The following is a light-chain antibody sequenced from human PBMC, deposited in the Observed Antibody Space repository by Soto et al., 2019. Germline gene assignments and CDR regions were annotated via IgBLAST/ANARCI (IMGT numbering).Light chain of an antibody. V-gene: IGKV3D-20*02. J-gene: IGKJ5*01. CDR1: QSVSSSY. CDR3: QQRSNWPIT. Sequence: EIVLTQSPGTLSLSPGERATVSCRASQSVSSSYLAWYQQKPGQALRLLIYSASSRATGIPDRFSGSGSGTDFTLTISRLDPEDLAVYYCQQRSNWPITFGQGTRLEIK. CDR2: SAS.